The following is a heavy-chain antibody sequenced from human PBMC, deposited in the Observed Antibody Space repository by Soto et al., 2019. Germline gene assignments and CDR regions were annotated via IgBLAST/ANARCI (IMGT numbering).Heavy chain of an antibody. CDR1: GGSISSSSYY. J-gene: IGHJ5*02. D-gene: IGHD2-15*01. CDR3: ARHEGGGTPTLFDP. V-gene: IGHV4-39*01. CDR2: IYYSGST. Sequence: PSETLSLTCTVSGGSISSSSYYWGWIRQPPGKGLEWIGSIYYSGSTYYNPSLKSRVTISVDTSKNQFSLKLSSVTAADTFVYYCARHEGGGTPTLFDPGGQGTVVTVSA.